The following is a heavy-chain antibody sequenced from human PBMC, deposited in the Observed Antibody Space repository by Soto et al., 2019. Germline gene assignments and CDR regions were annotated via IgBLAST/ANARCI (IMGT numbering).Heavy chain of an antibody. D-gene: IGHD6-19*01. V-gene: IGHV3-30*18. Sequence: GGSLRLSCAAPGFTFSSYAMTWVRQAPGKGLEWVAVVSHDGRNTHYADSVKGRFTISRDSSKNTVSLEMTSLRAEDTAVYYCAKGGRQWLVTSDFNYWGQGALVTVSS. CDR2: VSHDGRNT. CDR1: GFTFSSYA. J-gene: IGHJ4*02. CDR3: AKGGRQWLVTSDFNY.